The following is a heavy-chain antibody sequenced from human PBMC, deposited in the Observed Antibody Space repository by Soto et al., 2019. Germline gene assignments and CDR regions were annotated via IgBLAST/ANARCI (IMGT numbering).Heavy chain of an antibody. CDR3: APRSGGWYLLSY. V-gene: IGHV1-69*06. Sequence: QVQLVQSGAEVKKPGSSVKVSCKASGGTFSSYAISWVRHAPGQGLEWMGGIIPIIGTANYAQKFQGRVTITAAKSTSTAYMGLSSLRSEDAAVYDCAPRSGGWYLLSYWGQGTLVTVSS. J-gene: IGHJ4*02. CDR2: IIPIIGTA. D-gene: IGHD2-15*01. CDR1: GGTFSSYA.